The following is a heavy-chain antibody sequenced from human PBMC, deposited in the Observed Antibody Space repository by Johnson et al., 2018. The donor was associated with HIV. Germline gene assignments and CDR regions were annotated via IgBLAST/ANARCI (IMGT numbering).Heavy chain of an antibody. J-gene: IGHJ3*01. V-gene: IGHV3-30*18. CDR1: GFTFSSYG. CDR2: ISYDGSNK. CDR3: AKDDNLGVWYSDAFDV. Sequence: QVQLVESGGGVVQPGRPLRLSCAASGFTFSSYGMHWVRQAPGKGLEWVAVISYDGSNKYYADSVKGRFTISRDNSKNTLYLHMKSLRPEDTSIYYCAKDDNLGVWYSDAFDVWGQGTVVTVSS. D-gene: IGHD2-15*01.